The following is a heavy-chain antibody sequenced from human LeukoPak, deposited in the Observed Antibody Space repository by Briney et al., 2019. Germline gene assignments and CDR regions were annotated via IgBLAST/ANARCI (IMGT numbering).Heavy chain of an antibody. D-gene: IGHD5-18*01. CDR3: ARDHSYGYAYSFDF. CDR2: ISYDGSRK. CDR1: GLTFSNFA. V-gene: IGHV3-30*02. J-gene: IGHJ4*02. Sequence: PGGSLRLSCATSGLTFSNFAMHWVRLAPGKGLHWVSFISYDGSRKYYADSAKGRFTISRDSSNSTVYLDMNSLGPEDTAVYFCARDHSYGYAYSFDFWGRGNLVTVSS.